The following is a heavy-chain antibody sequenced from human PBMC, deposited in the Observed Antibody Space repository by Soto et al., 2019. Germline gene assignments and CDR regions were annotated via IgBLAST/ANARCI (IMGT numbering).Heavy chain of an antibody. J-gene: IGHJ5*02. CDR3: ARTGYVVGANNWFDP. CDR1: GYSFTSYW. CDR2: IYPGDSDT. V-gene: IGHV5-51*01. D-gene: IGHD1-26*01. Sequence: GESLKISCKGSGYSFTSYWIGWVRQMPGKGLEWMGIIYPGDSDTRYSPSFQGQVTISADKSISTAYLQWSSLKASDTAMYYCARTGYVVGANNWFDPWGQGTLVTVSS.